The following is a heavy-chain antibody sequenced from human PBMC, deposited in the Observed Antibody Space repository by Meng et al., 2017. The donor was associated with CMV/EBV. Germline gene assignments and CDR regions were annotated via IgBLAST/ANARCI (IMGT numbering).Heavy chain of an antibody. CDR2: INPNSGGT. CDR1: GYTFTGYY. Sequence: ASVMVSCKASGYTFTGYYMHWVRQAPGQGLEWMGWINPNSGGTNYAQKFQGRVTMTRDTSISTAYMELSRLRSDDTAVYYCARFVGYCSSTSCYPKRGLVDYWGQGTLVTVSS. D-gene: IGHD2-2*01. CDR3: ARFVGYCSSTSCYPKRGLVDY. V-gene: IGHV1-2*02. J-gene: IGHJ4*02.